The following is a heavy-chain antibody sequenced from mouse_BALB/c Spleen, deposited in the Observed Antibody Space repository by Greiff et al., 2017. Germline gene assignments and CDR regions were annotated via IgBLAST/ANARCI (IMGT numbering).Heavy chain of an antibody. Sequence: EVKLMESGGGLVKPGGSLKLSCAASGFTFSDYYMYWVRQTPEKRLEWVATISDGGSYTYYPDSVKGRFTISRDNAKNNLYLQMSSLKSEDTAMYYCARDDVSWGQGTSVTVSS. CDR1: GFTFSDYY. CDR3: ARDDVS. V-gene: IGHV5-4*02. CDR2: ISDGGSYT. J-gene: IGHJ4*01.